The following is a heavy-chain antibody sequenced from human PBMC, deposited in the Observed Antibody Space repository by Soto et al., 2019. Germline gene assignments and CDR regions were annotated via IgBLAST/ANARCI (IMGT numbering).Heavy chain of an antibody. Sequence: SGESLKISCKGSGYNFIDYWIGWVRQMPGKGLEWMGIIYPGDSDTRYSPSFQGQVTISADKSFTTAYLQWSSLKASDTAVYYCASPGANIVTTIDYWGQGTLVTVSS. CDR1: GYNFIDYW. V-gene: IGHV5-51*01. CDR3: ASPGANIVTTIDY. D-gene: IGHD5-12*01. J-gene: IGHJ4*02. CDR2: IYPGDSDT.